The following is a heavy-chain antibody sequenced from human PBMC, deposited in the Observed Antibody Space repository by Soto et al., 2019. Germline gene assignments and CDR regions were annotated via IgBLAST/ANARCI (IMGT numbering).Heavy chain of an antibody. CDR3: ARDSLVVPAAMIDY. D-gene: IGHD2-2*01. CDR1: GYTFTSYG. CDR2: ISAYNGNT. J-gene: IGHJ4*02. V-gene: IGHV1-18*01. Sequence: ASVKVSCKASGYTFTSYGISWVRQAPGQGLEWMGWISAYNGNTNYAQKLQGRVTMTTDTSTSTAYMELRSLRSDDTAVYYCARDSLVVPAAMIDYWGQGTLVTVSS.